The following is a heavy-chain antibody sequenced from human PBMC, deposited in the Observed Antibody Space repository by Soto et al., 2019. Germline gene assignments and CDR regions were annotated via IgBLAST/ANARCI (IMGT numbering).Heavy chain of an antibody. V-gene: IGHV1-69*01. CDR1: GGTFSSYP. CDR3: ARPRTTGTTKGYDY. CDR2: IIPIFGIV. D-gene: IGHD1-1*01. J-gene: IGHJ4*02. Sequence: QVQLVQSGAEVKKPGSSVKVSCKASGGTFSSYPLSWVRQAPGQGLEWMGGIIPIFGIVNSAQKFQGRVLITADESTSTAFMELSSLTSEDTAVYYCARPRTTGTTKGYDYWGQGTLVTVSS.